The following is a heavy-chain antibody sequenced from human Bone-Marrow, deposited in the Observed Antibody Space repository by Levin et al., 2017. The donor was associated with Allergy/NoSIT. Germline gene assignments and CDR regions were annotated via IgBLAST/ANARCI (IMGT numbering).Heavy chain of an antibody. Sequence: GESLKISCAASGFTFSSYGMHWVRQAPGKGLEWVAVIWYDGSNKYYADSVKGRFTISRDNSKNTLYLQMNSLRAEDTAVYYCARDHSGSYSFDYWGQGTLVTVSS. CDR3: ARDHSGSYSFDY. D-gene: IGHD1-26*01. CDR2: IWYDGSNK. V-gene: IGHV3-33*01. J-gene: IGHJ4*02. CDR1: GFTFSSYG.